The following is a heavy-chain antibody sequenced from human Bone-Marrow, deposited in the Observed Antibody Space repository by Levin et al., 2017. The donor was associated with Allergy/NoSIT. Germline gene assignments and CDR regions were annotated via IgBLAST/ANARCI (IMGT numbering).Heavy chain of an antibody. V-gene: IGHV4-59*01. D-gene: IGHD6-19*01. CDR1: GGSISSYY. J-gene: IGHJ4*02. CDR3: ARTSYSSGWYLDY. Sequence: ESLKISCTVSGGSISSYYWSWIRQPPGKGLEWIGYIYYSGSTNYNPSLKSRVTISVDTSKNQFSLKLSSVTAADTAVYYCARTSYSSGWYLDYWGQGTLVTVSS. CDR2: IYYSGST.